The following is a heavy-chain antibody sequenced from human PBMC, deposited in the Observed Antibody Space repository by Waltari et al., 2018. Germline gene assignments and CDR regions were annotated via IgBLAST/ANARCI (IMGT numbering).Heavy chain of an antibody. D-gene: IGHD3-16*01. Sequence: EVQLVESGGGLVKRGGSLRLSCSASGFPFGSYNMNWVRQAPGKGLEWVSFISSSSKYIFDADSVKGRFTISRDNAKNSLWLQMNSLRVEDTAVYYCARGGWASNTFDIWGQGTMVTVSS. CDR2: ISSSSKYI. V-gene: IGHV3-21*01. CDR3: ARGGWASNTFDI. J-gene: IGHJ3*02. CDR1: GFPFGSYN.